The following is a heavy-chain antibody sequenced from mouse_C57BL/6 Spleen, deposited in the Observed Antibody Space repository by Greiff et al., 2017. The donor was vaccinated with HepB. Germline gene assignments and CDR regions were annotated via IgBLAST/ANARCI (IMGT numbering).Heavy chain of an antibody. Sequence: QVQLKQSGAELVRPGSSVKLSCKASGYTFTSYWMHWVKQRPIQGLEWIGNIDPSDSETHYNQKFKDKATLTVDKSSSTAYMQLSSLTSEDSAVYYCARPYGSSYVRWYFDVWGTGTTVTVSS. CDR2: IDPSDSET. J-gene: IGHJ1*03. V-gene: IGHV1-52*01. CDR3: ARPYGSSYVRWYFDV. CDR1: GYTFTSYW. D-gene: IGHD1-1*01.